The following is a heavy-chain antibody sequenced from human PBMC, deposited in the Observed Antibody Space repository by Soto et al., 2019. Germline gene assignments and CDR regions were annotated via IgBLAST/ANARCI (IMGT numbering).Heavy chain of an antibody. V-gene: IGHV3-74*01. CDR3: VRVWGVAHLGDCWFDP. CDR1: GFTFYLYW. Sequence: VQLVESGGGLDQPGGSLRLSCAASGFTFYLYWMHWVRQAPGKGLVLVSRVNSDGCITSYGDSVKGRFTISRDNAKNTLYMEMNSLRDQDTAVYYCVRVWGVAHLGDCWFDPWGQGTLVTVSS. J-gene: IGHJ5*02. CDR2: VNSDGCIT. D-gene: IGHD3-10*01.